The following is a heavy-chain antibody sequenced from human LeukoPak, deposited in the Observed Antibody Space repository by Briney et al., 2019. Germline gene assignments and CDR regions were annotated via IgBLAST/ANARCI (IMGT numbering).Heavy chain of an antibody. CDR3: ACGSNGHMGLGY. Sequence: ASVKVSCKTSGYTFSSYAITWVRQAPGQGLEWMGWISAYNGNTNYAQKLQGRVTMTTDTSTSTAYMELRSLRSDDTAVYYCACGSNGHMGLGYWGQGTLVTVSS. CDR1: GYTFSSYA. CDR2: ISAYNGNT. D-gene: IGHD2-8*01. V-gene: IGHV1-18*01. J-gene: IGHJ4*02.